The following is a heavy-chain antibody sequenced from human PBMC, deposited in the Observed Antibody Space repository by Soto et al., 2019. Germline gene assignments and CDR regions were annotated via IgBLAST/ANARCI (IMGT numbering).Heavy chain of an antibody. CDR2: ISSSGSTI. CDR1: GFTFIDYY. Sequence: GWSLRLSCAASGFTFIDYYMSWIRQAPGKGLEWVSYISSSGSTIYYADSVKGRFTISRDNAKNSLYLQMNSLRAEDTAVYYCARGGPEMATNSNYYYGMDVWGQGTTVTVSS. J-gene: IGHJ6*02. CDR3: ARGGPEMATNSNYYYGMDV. D-gene: IGHD5-12*01. V-gene: IGHV3-11*01.